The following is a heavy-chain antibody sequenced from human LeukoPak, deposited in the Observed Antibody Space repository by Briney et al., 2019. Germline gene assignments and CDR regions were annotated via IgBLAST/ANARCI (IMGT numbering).Heavy chain of an antibody. Sequence: GASVKVSCTASGYTFTGYYMHWVRQAPGQGLEWMGWINPNSGGTNYAQKFQGRVTMTRDTSISTAYMELSRLRSDDTAVYYCARDLVVVPAAEFDYWGQGTLVTVSS. CDR2: INPNSGGT. J-gene: IGHJ4*02. CDR3: ARDLVVVPAAEFDY. D-gene: IGHD2-2*01. CDR1: GYTFTGYY. V-gene: IGHV1-2*02.